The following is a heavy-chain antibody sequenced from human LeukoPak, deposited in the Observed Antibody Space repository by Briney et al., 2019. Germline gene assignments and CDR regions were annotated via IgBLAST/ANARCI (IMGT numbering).Heavy chain of an antibody. J-gene: IGHJ4*02. CDR2: INHSGST. V-gene: IGHV4-34*01. D-gene: IGHD5-24*01. CDR3: ARGGRGDGYYFDY. Sequence: PSETLSLTCAVYGGSFSGYYWSWIRQPPGKGLEWIGEINHSGSTNYNPSLKSRVTISVDTSKNQFSLKLSSVTAADTAVYYCARGGRGDGYYFDYWGQGNLVTVSS. CDR1: GGSFSGYY.